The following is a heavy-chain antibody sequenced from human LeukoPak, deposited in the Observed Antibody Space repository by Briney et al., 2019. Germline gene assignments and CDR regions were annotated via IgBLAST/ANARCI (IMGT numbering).Heavy chain of an antibody. CDR2: IYYSGST. D-gene: IGHD3-3*01. V-gene: IGHV4-59*11. CDR3: ASGYFWSGYSADY. Sequence: SETLSLTCTVSGGSISSHYWSWIRQPPGKGLEGIGYIYYSGSTNYNPSLRSRVTISVDTSKNQFSLKLSSVTAADTAVYYCASGYFWSGYSADYWGQGTLVTVSS. CDR1: GGSISSHY. J-gene: IGHJ4*02.